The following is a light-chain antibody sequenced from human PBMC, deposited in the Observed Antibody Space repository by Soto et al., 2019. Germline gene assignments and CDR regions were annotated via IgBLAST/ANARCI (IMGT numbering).Light chain of an antibody. CDR1: QSISIW. CDR2: DAS. Sequence: MTQSPATLSVSPGERATLSCRASQSISIWLAWYQQKPGKAPKLLIYDASSLESGVSSRFSGSGSGTEFTLTIRSLQPEDFATYYCQQYNSYSPSWTFGQGTKVEIK. CDR3: QQYNSYSPSWT. V-gene: IGKV1-5*01. J-gene: IGKJ1*01.